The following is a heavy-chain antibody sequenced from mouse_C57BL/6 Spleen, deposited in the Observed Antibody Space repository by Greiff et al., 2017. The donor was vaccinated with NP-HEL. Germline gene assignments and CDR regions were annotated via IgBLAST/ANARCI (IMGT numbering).Heavy chain of an antibody. CDR1: GFTFSSYA. D-gene: IGHD1-1*01. CDR3: ARDLLLPTWFAY. V-gene: IGHV5-4*01. CDR2: ISDGGSYT. Sequence: EGQRGEAGGGLVKPGGSLKLSCAASGFTFSSYAMSWVRQTPEKRLEWVATISDGGSYTYYPDNVKGRFTISRDNAKNNLYLQMSHLKSEDTAMYYCARDLLLPTWFAYWGQGTLVTVSA. J-gene: IGHJ3*01.